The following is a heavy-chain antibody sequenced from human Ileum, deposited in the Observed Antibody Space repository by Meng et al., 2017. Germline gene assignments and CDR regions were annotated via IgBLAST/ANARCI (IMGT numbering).Heavy chain of an antibody. J-gene: IGHJ4*02. CDR3: AKGWPRDGGRDDY. CDR2: LSGSSGST. Sequence: GEALKTSRAASGFTFSTYTMSGVRQAPGQGAGWVSTLSGSSGSTYHADSGKGRFTITRDNSKNTLYLQMSRLRAEDTAIYYCAKGWPRDGGRDDYWGQGTLVTVSS. D-gene: IGHD3-16*01. CDR1: GFTFSTYT. V-gene: IGHV3-23*01.